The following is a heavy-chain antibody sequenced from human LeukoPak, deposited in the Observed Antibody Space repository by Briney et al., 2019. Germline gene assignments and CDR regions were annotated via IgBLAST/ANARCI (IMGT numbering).Heavy chain of an antibody. CDR2: IYHNGKS. CDR3: ARDSSYCLDTVGCWGPDVQVVPGYYFDS. V-gene: IGHV4-59*01. J-gene: IGHJ4*02. D-gene: IGHD6-6*01. CDR1: GGSINSYY. Sequence: SETLSLTCTVSGGSINSYYWTWIRQSPGKGLEWIGYIYHNGKSNYNPSLKSRVTISIDTSKYQFSLNLNSVTAADTAVYYCARDSSYCLDTVGCWGPDVQVVPGYYFDSWGQGTLVTVSS.